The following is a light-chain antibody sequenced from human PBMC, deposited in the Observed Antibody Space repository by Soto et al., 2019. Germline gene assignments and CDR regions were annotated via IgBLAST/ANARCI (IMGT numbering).Light chain of an antibody. CDR3: QHYNSAPPT. J-gene: IGKJ1*01. CDR1: HGITSS. V-gene: IGKV1-8*01. Sequence: AIRMTQFPSSFSASIGDRVTITCRASHGITSSLAWYQHIQGRAPKLLISGASNLQFGVPSRFSGSGSGTDCALTISSLQSEDFATYYCQHYNSAPPTFGQATRVEMK. CDR2: GAS.